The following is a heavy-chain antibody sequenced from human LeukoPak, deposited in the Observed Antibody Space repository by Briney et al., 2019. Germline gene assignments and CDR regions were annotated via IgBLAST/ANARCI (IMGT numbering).Heavy chain of an antibody. J-gene: IGHJ4*02. V-gene: IGHV1-2*02. CDR2: INPNSGGT. D-gene: IGHD4-17*01. CDR3: ARDAGMTTVTFDY. Sequence: ASVKVSCKASGYTFTGYYMHWVRQAPGQGLEWMGWINPNSGGTNYAQKFQGRVTMTRDTSISTAYMELSRLRSDDTAVYYCARDAGMTTVTFDYWGQGTLVTVSS. CDR1: GYTFTGYY.